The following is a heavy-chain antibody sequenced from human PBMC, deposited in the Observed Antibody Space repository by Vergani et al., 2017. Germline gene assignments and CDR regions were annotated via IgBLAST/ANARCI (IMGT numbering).Heavy chain of an antibody. J-gene: IGHJ4*02. CDR3: TSRDNNRWN. D-gene: IGHD2/OR15-2a*01. CDR2: IKQDGSEK. Sequence: EVQLVESGGGMVQPGGSLRLSCADSGFTFSSFWMSWIRQAPGKGLAWVANIKQDGSEKYYVDSVKGRFSISIDNAKNSLYLEMSSLRVEDTAVYYCTSRDNNRWNWGQGTLVTVSS. V-gene: IGHV3-7*01. CDR1: GFTFSSFW.